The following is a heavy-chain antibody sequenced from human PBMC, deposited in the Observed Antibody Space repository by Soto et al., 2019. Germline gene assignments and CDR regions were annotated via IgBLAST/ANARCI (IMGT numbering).Heavy chain of an antibody. CDR1: GGSISSYY. Sequence: PSETLSLTCTVSGGSISSYYWNWIRQPPGKGLEWIAYIHYSGSTNYNPSLKSRVTISIDTSKNQISLNLSSVTAADTAVYYCARREIVSTFGGYDYWGQGTLVTVSS. D-gene: IGHD3-16*01. CDR2: IHYSGST. J-gene: IGHJ4*02. V-gene: IGHV4-59*08. CDR3: ARREIVSTFGGYDY.